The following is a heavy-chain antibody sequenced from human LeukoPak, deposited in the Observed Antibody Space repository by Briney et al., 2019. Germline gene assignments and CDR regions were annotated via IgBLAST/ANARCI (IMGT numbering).Heavy chain of an antibody. J-gene: IGHJ6*02. CDR2: IDYSGST. CDR1: GGSINSYY. Sequence: PSETLSLTCTVSGGSINSYYWSWIRQPPGKGLEWIGYIDYSGSTNYNPSPKNRVTISVDTSKNQFSLKLSSVTATDTAVYYCARTLQPWGAMIVTEYPYYYGTDVWGQGTTVTVSS. D-gene: IGHD3-22*01. CDR3: ARTLQPWGAMIVTEYPYYYGTDV. V-gene: IGHV4-59*01.